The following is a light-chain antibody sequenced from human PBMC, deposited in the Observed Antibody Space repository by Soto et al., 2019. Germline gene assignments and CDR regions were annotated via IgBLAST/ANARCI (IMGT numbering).Light chain of an antibody. J-gene: IGKJ1*01. CDR1: ETIKTY. CDR3: QQGDSNPPT. Sequence: DIQMTQSPSSLSASVGDRVTITCQANETIKTYLNWYQQRPGRAPNLLIYYASTLQSGVPSRFRGSGSGTDFTLTISSLHPEDYATYLCQQGDSNPPTFGQGT. CDR2: YAS. V-gene: IGKV1-39*01.